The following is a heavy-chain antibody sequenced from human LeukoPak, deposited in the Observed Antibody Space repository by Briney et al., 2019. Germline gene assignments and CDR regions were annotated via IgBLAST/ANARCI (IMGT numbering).Heavy chain of an antibody. CDR3: ATLYYYGSGSYYTLFDY. CDR2: INHSGST. V-gene: IGHV4-34*01. Sequence: SETLSLTCAVYGGSFSGYYWSWIRQPPGKGLEWIGEINHSGSTNYNPSVKSRVTISVDTSKNQFSLKLSSVTAADTAVYYCATLYYYGSGSYYTLFDYWGQGTLVTVSS. D-gene: IGHD3-10*01. CDR1: GGSFSGYY. J-gene: IGHJ4*02.